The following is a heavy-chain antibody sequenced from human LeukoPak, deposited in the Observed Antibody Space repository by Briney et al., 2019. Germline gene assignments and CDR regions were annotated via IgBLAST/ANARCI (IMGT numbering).Heavy chain of an antibody. J-gene: IGHJ4*02. D-gene: IGHD3-10*02. CDR1: GFTFSDYY. CDR2: ISSGGSTI. V-gene: IGHV3-11*01. CDR3: AKDLMFGELIPFDY. Sequence: GGSLRLSCAVSGFTFSDYYMSWIRQAPGKGLEWVSYISSGGSTISHADSVKGRFTISRDNAENSLYLQMNSLRAEDTAVYYCAKDLMFGELIPFDYWGQGTLVTVSS.